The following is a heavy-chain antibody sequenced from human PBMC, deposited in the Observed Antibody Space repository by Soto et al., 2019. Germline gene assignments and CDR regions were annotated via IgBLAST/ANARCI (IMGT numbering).Heavy chain of an antibody. CDR1: GYLFTTYW. D-gene: IGHD5-18*01. Sequence: ESLKGSFRVCGYLFTTYWIGWVRQMSGKGLEWVGIIHPGDSETRYSRSLQGRVTISADRSINTAYLQWSSLRASDTAMYYCVRQGGPDTPMIIDYWGQGTLVTSPQ. CDR3: VRQGGPDTPMIIDY. V-gene: IGHV5-51*01. CDR2: IHPGDSET. J-gene: IGHJ4*02.